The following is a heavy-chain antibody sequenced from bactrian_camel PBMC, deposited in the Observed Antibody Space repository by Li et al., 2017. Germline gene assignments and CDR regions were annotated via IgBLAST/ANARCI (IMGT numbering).Heavy chain of an antibody. CDR3: AGSAGSWAVRCGLSHSTYTY. V-gene: IGHV3S55*01. J-gene: IGHJ4*01. CDR2: MEGYGRT. CDR1: GITYKGPC. Sequence: VQLVESGGGSVQAEGSPRLSCVASGITYKGPCMGWFRQQPGKERELVATMEGYGRTLYVDSVKGRVTISKGNGWLTLYLQMDSLKPEDTAMYYCAGSAGSWAVRCGLSHSTYTYWGQGTQVTVS. D-gene: IGHD6*01.